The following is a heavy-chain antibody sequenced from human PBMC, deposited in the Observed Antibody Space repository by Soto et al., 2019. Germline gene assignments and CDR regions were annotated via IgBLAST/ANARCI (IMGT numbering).Heavy chain of an antibody. CDR1: GVSISSGCYY. D-gene: IGHD3-3*01. CDR3: ASRNRVLRFLEWLPTGAFEI. Sequence: SETLSLTCTVSGVSISSGCYYWGWIRQHPGKGLEWIGNIYYSGRTYYNPSLKSRVIMSVETSKNHFSLKLSSVTAADTAMYYCASRNRVLRFLEWLPTGAFEIWGQGAMVTVSS. CDR2: IYYSGRT. V-gene: IGHV4-31*03. J-gene: IGHJ3*02.